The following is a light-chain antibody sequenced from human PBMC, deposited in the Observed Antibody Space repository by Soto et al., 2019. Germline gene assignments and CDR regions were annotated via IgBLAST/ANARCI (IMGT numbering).Light chain of an antibody. V-gene: IGKV3D-15*01. Sequence: EMVLAQSPGTLSVSPMDRVTLSFMASQSISINLAWYQHKPGQAPRLLIHGASTRATGVPARISGSGSGTEFTLTISSLQSQDFAVYYCQQFSNWPWTFGQGTKVDI. CDR3: QQFSNWPWT. CDR1: QSISIN. J-gene: IGKJ1*01. CDR2: GAS.